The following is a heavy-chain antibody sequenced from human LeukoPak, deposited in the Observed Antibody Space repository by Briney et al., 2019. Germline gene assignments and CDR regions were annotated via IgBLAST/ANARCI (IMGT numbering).Heavy chain of an antibody. Sequence: SETLSLTCTVSGSSISSYYWSWIRQPPGKGLEWIGYIYYSGSTNYNPSLKSRVTISVDTSKNQFSLKLSSVTAADTAVYYCARSAPFYDSSGYYYYYWGQETLVTVSS. CDR3: ARSAPFYDSSGYYYYY. J-gene: IGHJ4*02. CDR2: IYYSGST. V-gene: IGHV4-59*01. CDR1: GSSISSYY. D-gene: IGHD3-22*01.